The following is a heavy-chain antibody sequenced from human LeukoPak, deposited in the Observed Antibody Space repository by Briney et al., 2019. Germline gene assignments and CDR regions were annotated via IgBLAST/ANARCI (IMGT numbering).Heavy chain of an antibody. J-gene: IGHJ4*02. CDR3: ARDPVVQYYFDY. D-gene: IGHD2-15*01. Sequence: ASVKVSCKASGYTFTGYYMHWVRQAPGQGLEWMGWINPNCGGTNYAQKFQGRVTMTRDTSISTAYMELSRLRSDDTAVYYCARDPVVQYYFDYWGQGTLVTVSS. V-gene: IGHV1-2*02. CDR1: GYTFTGYY. CDR2: INPNCGGT.